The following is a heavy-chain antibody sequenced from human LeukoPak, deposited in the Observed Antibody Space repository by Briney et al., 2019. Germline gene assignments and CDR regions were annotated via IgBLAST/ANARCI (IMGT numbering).Heavy chain of an antibody. J-gene: IGHJ4*02. CDR1: GRSISSYY. CDR2: IYYSGST. V-gene: IGHV4-59*01. CDR3: ARLSSSGWYSFDY. D-gene: IGHD6-19*01. Sequence: SETLSLTCTVSGRSISSYYWSWIRQPPGKGLEWIGYIYYSGSTDYNPSLKSRVTISVDTSKNQFSLNLSSVTAADTAVYYCARLSSSGWYSFDYWGQGTLVTVSS.